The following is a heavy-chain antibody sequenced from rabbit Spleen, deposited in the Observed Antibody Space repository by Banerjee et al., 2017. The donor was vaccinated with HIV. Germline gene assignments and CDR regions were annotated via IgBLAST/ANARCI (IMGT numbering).Heavy chain of an antibody. J-gene: IGHJ4*01. V-gene: IGHV1S40*01. CDR2: INTATGKD. CDR1: GFSFSGSYY. Sequence: QSLEESGGDLVKPGASLTLTCTASGFSFSGSYYMCWVRQAPGKGLEWIGCINTATGKDVYANWAKGRFTISTTSSTTVTLQMTSLTAADTATYLCARDLVAVIGWNFSLWGPGTLVTVS. CDR3: ARDLVAVIGWNFSL. D-gene: IGHD1-1*01.